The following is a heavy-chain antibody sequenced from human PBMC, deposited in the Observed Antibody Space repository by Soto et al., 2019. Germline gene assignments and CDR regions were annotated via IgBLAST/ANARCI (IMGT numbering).Heavy chain of an antibody. V-gene: IGHV5-51*01. Sequence: GESLKISCKGSGYSFTSYWIGWVRQMPGKGLEWMGIIYPGDSDTRYSPSFQGQVTISADKSISTAYLQWSSLKASDTAMYYCARSGADYYDSSGETYFDYWGQGTLVTVSS. CDR2: IYPGDSDT. CDR1: GYSFTSYW. J-gene: IGHJ4*02. CDR3: ARSGADYYDSSGETYFDY. D-gene: IGHD3-22*01.